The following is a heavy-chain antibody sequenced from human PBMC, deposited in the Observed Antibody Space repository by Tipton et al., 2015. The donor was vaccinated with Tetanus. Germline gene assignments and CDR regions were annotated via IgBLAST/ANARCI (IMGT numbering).Heavy chain of an antibody. CDR2: IYYSGTT. CDR3: VRSSPIRVADKWGVDWFDP. J-gene: IGHJ5*02. Sequence: TLSLTCTVSGGSVRSTNSYWSWLRQPPGKGLEWIGYIYYSGTTKYNPSLKSRVTMSVDTSKNQFSLRLNSVTAADTAMYYCVRSSPIRVADKWGVDWFDPWGQGTLFTVSS. D-gene: IGHD6-19*01. CDR1: GGSVRSTNSY. V-gene: IGHV4-61*01.